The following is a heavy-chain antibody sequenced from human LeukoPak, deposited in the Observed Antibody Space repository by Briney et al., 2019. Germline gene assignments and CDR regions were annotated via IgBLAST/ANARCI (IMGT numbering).Heavy chain of an antibody. CDR3: ARGPGYSSSWYPDPFDY. V-gene: IGHV4-39*07. Sequence: SETLSLTCTVSGGSISSSSYYWGWIRQPPGKGLEWIGSIYYSGSTYYNPSLKSRVTISVDTSKNQFSLKLSSVTAADTAVYYCARGPGYSSSWYPDPFDYWGQGTLVTVSS. CDR2: IYYSGST. D-gene: IGHD6-13*01. J-gene: IGHJ4*02. CDR1: GGSISSSSYY.